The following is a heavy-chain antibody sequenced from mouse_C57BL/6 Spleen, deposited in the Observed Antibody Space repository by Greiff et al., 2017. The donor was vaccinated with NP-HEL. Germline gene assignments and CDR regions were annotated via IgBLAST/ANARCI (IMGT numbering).Heavy chain of an antibody. J-gene: IGHJ4*01. CDR2: ISSGSSTI. V-gene: IGHV5-17*01. Sequence: EVMLVESGGGLVKPGGSLKLSCAASGFTFSDYGMHWVRQAPEKGLEWVAYISSGSSTIYYADTVKGRFTISRDNAKNTLFLQMTSLRSDDTAMYYCARPTGTDYAMDYWGQGTSVTVSS. CDR1: GFTFSDYG. CDR3: ARPTGTDYAMDY. D-gene: IGHD4-1*02.